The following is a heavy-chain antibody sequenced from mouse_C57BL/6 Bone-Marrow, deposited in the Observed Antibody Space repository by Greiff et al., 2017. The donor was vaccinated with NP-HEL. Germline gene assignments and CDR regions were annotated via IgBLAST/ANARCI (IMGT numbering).Heavy chain of an antibody. CDR2: INPYNGGT. Sequence: EVQLQQSGPVLVKPGASVKMSCKASGYTFTDYYMNWVKQSHGKSLEWIGVINPYNGGTSYNQKFKGKATLTVDKSSSTAHMELNSLTSEDSAVYYCALTGTGFAYWGQGTLVTVSA. CDR1: GYTFTDYY. D-gene: IGHD4-1*01. CDR3: ALTGTGFAY. J-gene: IGHJ3*01. V-gene: IGHV1-19*01.